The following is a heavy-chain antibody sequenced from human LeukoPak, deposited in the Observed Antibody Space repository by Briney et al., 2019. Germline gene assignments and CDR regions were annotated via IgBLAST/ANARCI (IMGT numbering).Heavy chain of an antibody. CDR3: ARRSPGTSSLFYYYMDV. CDR2: ISSSGSST. D-gene: IGHD1-26*01. Sequence: GGSLRLSCAASGFTFSNHAMSWVRQAPGKGLEWVSGISSSGSSTFFADHVKGRFTISRDNAKNSLYLQMTTLQAEDTAVYYCARRSPGTSSLFYYYMDVSGKGTTVTVSS. V-gene: IGHV3-23*01. J-gene: IGHJ6*03. CDR1: GFTFSNHA.